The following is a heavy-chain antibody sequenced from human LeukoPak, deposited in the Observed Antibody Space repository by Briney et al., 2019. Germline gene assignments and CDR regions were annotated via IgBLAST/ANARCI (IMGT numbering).Heavy chain of an antibody. V-gene: IGHV3-53*01. Sequence: WESLRLSCAASGFTVSSNYMSWVRQAPGKGLEWVSVIYSGGSTYYADSVKGRFTISRDNSKNTLYLQMNSLRAEDTAVYYCARDFGDIVVVPAPYYGMDVWGKGTTVTVSS. CDR3: ARDFGDIVVVPAPYYGMDV. CDR2: IYSGGST. CDR1: GFTVSSNY. J-gene: IGHJ6*04. D-gene: IGHD2-2*01.